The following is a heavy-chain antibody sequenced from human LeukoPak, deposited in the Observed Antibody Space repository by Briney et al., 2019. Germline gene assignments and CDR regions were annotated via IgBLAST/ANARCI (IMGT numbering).Heavy chain of an antibody. CDR3: ARDGLATRYYYYYGMDV. V-gene: IGHV6-1*01. CDR1: GDSVSSNNAA. Sequence: SQTLSLTCAISGDSVSSNNAAWNWIRQSPSRGLEWQGRTYYRSKWYNDYAVSVKSRITINPDTSKNQFSLQLNSVTPEDTAVYYCARDGLATRYYYYYGMDVWGQGTTVTVS. J-gene: IGHJ6*02. CDR2: TYYRSKWYN. D-gene: IGHD5-12*01.